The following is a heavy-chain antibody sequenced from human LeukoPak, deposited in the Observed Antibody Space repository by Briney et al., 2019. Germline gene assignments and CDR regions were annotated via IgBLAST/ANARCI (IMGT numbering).Heavy chain of an antibody. CDR3: ARAVKTYEYVWGSYRSAFDI. Sequence: ASVKVSCKASGYTFTSYGISWVRQAPGQGLEWMGWISAYNGNTNYAQKLQGRVTMTTDTSTSTAYMELRSLRSDDTAVYYCARAVKTYEYVWGSYRSAFDIWGQGTMVTVSS. J-gene: IGHJ3*02. CDR2: ISAYNGNT. V-gene: IGHV1-18*01. D-gene: IGHD3-16*02. CDR1: GYTFTSYG.